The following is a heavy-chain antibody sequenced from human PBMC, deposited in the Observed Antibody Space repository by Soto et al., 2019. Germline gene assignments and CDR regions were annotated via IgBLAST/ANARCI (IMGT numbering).Heavy chain of an antibody. CDR2: IFYSGST. CDR3: ARAEVAVAGSGWFDA. Sequence: SETLSLTCTVSGDSITSGDYYWSWVRQPPGKGLGWIGYIFYSGSTYYKASLQSRVTISLDMSRNQFSLKLTSVTAADTAVYYGARAEVAVAGSGWFDAWGHGSLVTVSS. CDR1: GDSITSGDYY. D-gene: IGHD6-19*01. V-gene: IGHV4-30-4*01. J-gene: IGHJ5*01.